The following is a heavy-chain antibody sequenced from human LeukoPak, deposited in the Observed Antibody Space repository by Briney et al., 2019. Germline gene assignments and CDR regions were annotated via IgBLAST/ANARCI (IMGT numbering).Heavy chain of an antibody. V-gene: IGHV4-31*03. CDR3: ARYCSSTSCTYYYYYGMDV. J-gene: IGHJ6*04. D-gene: IGHD2-2*01. CDR2: IYYSGST. Sequence: PSKTLSLTCTVSGGSISSGGYYWSWIRQHPGKGLEWIGYIYYSGSTYYNPSLKSRVTISVDTSKNQFSLKLSSVTAADTAVYYCARYCSSTSCTYYYYYGMDVWGKGTTVTVSS. CDR1: GGSISSGGYY.